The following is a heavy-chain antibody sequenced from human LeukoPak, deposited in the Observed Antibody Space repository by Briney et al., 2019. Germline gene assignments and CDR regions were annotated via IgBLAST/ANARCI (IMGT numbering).Heavy chain of an antibody. Sequence: SVKVSCKASGGTLSSYAISWVRQAPGQGLEWMGRIIPILGIANYAQKFQGRVTITADKSTSTAYMELSSLRSEDTAVYYCARVKYTHHYGMDVWGQGTTVTVSS. V-gene: IGHV1-69*04. D-gene: IGHD5-18*01. J-gene: IGHJ6*02. CDR3: ARVKYTHHYGMDV. CDR1: GGTLSSYA. CDR2: IIPILGIA.